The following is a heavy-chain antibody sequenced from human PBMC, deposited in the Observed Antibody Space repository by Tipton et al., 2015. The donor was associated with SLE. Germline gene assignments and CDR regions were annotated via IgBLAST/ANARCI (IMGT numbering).Heavy chain of an antibody. CDR2: IYYSGST. V-gene: IGHV4-39*01. J-gene: IGHJ4*02. Sequence: TLSLTCTVSGGSISSSSYYWGWIRQPPGKGLEWIGSIYYSGSTYYNPSLKSRVTISVDTSKNPFSLKLSSVTAADTAVYYCARHRIEAPLFDYWGQGTLVTVSS. CDR3: ARHRIEAPLFDY. D-gene: IGHD6-6*01. CDR1: GGSISSSSYY.